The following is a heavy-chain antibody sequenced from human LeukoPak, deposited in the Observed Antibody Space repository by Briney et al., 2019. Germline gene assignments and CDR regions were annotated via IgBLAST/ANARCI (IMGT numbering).Heavy chain of an antibody. Sequence: ASVKVSCKASGYTFTSYAIHWVRQAPGQRLEWMGWISAGNGNTKYSQNFQGRVTFISNTSATTAFMELSSLRSEGAAVYYCARDSGSGSNDYWGQGTLVTVSS. CDR2: ISAGNGNT. CDR1: GYTFTSYA. D-gene: IGHD1-26*01. V-gene: IGHV1-3*01. J-gene: IGHJ4*02. CDR3: ARDSGSGSNDY.